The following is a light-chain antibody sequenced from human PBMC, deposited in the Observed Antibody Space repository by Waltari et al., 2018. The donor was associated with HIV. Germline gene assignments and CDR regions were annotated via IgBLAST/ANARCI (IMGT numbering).Light chain of an antibody. CDR3: QQYGSSPSWT. J-gene: IGKJ1*01. V-gene: IGKV1-5*03. Sequence: DIQMTQSPSTLSASVGDRVTITCRASQSITNRLAWYQQKPGKAPKLLIYKASTLESGVPSRFSGSGSGTDFSLTISRLEPEDFAVYYCQQYGSSPSWTFGQGTRVEIK. CDR2: KAS. CDR1: QSITNR.